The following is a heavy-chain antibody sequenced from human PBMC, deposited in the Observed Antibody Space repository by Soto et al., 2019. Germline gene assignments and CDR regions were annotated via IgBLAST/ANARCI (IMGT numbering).Heavy chain of an antibody. CDR3: AKNGDWYYDILAGKEYYFDY. J-gene: IGHJ4*02. D-gene: IGHD3-9*01. V-gene: IGHV3-23*01. Sequence: EVQLLESGGGLVQPGGSLRLSCAASGFTFSSYAMSWVRQAPGKGLEWVSAISGSGGSTYYADAVKCQFTISRDNSKITRYLQMNSLRAEDKAVYYCAKNGDWYYDILAGKEYYFDYWGQGTLVTVSS. CDR1: GFTFSSYA. CDR2: ISGSGGST.